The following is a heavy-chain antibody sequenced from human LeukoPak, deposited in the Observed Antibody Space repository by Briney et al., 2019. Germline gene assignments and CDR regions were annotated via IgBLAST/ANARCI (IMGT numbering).Heavy chain of an antibody. J-gene: IGHJ4*02. CDR3: ARGNDDSSSSGN. D-gene: IGHD6-6*01. CDR2: FDPEDGET. Sequence: ASVTVSCKVSGYTLTELSMHWVRQAPGKGLEWMGGFDPEDGETIYAQKFQGRVTMTEDTSTDTAYMELSSLRSEDTAVYYCARGNDDSSSSGNWGQGTLVTVSS. V-gene: IGHV1-24*01. CDR1: GYTLTELS.